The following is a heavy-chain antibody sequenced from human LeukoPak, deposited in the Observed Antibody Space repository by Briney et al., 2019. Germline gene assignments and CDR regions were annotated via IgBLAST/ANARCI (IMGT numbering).Heavy chain of an antibody. CDR3: ARYYYDSSGYYWYFDY. V-gene: IGHV1-2*06. Sequence: ASVKVSCKASGYAFTGYYMHWVRQAPGQGLEWMGPINPNSGGTNYAQKFQGRVTMTRDTSISTAYMELSRLRSDDTAVYYCARYYYDSSGYYWYFDYWGQGTLVTVSS. CDR2: INPNSGGT. J-gene: IGHJ4*02. D-gene: IGHD3-22*01. CDR1: GYAFTGYY.